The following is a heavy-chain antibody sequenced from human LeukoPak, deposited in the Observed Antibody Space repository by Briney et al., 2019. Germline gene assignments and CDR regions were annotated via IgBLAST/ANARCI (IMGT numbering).Heavy chain of an antibody. J-gene: IGHJ4*02. D-gene: IGHD5-12*01. CDR2: ISGSGGST. CDR3: AKGIVATIWGGYFDY. CDR1: GFTFSTYN. V-gene: IGHV3-23*01. Sequence: PGGSLRLSCAASGFTFSTYNMNWVRQAPGKGLEWVSAISGSGGSTYYADSVKGRFTISRDNSKNTLYLQMNSLRAEDTAVYYCAKGIVATIWGGYFDYWGQGTLVTVSS.